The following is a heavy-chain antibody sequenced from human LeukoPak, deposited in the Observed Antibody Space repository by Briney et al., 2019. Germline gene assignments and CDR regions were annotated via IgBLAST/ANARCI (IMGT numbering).Heavy chain of an antibody. Sequence: GGSLRLSCAASGFTFSSYAMSWVRQAPGKGLEWVSAISGSGGSTYYADSVKGRFTISRDNSKNTLYLQMNSLRAEDTAVYFCTTYYYDSTSDFGYWGQGTLVTVSS. V-gene: IGHV3-23*01. J-gene: IGHJ4*02. CDR3: TTYYYDSTSDFGY. CDR2: ISGSGGST. D-gene: IGHD3-22*01. CDR1: GFTFSSYA.